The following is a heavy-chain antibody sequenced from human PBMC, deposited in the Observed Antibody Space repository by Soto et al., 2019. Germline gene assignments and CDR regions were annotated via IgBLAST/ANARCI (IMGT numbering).Heavy chain of an antibody. Sequence: PSQTLSLTCAISGDSVSSNSAAWNWIRQSPSRGLEWLGRTYYRSRWYNDYAISVKSRITVNPDTSKNQFSLHLNSVTPKNTAEYYCAGTTSLQWYYMDVWDKGTTVTVSS. J-gene: IGHJ6*03. CDR3: AGTTSLQWYYMDV. D-gene: IGHD1-7*01. V-gene: IGHV6-1*01. CDR2: TYYRSRWYN. CDR1: GDSVSSNSAA.